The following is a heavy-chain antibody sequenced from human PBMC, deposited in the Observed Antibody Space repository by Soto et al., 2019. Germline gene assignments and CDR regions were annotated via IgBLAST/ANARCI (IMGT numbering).Heavy chain of an antibody. V-gene: IGHV2-70*11. D-gene: IGHD5-18*01. Sequence: SGPTLGNPTQTLTLTCTFSWFSLARSGKAVNWIRQPPGKALEWLARIDWDDDKYYTTSLKTRLTISKDTSKNQVVLTMTNMDPVDTATYYCARSQLWAPYYYHGMDVWGQGTTVTVSS. CDR3: ARSQLWAPYYYHGMDV. CDR1: WFSLARSGKA. J-gene: IGHJ6*02. CDR2: IDWDDDK.